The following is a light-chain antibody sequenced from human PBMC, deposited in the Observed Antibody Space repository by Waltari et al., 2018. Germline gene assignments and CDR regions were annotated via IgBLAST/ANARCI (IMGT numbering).Light chain of an antibody. J-gene: IGLJ2*01. CDR1: ALPKQY. Sequence: SYELTQPPSVSVSPGQTAKIPCSGDALPKQYTYWYQQKPGQAPLLVIYKDTERPSGIPDRFSGSISGTTVTLTISGVQAEDEADYYCLSAYSGGSQGVFGGGTKLTVL. CDR3: LSAYSGGSQGV. V-gene: IGLV3-25*03. CDR2: KDT.